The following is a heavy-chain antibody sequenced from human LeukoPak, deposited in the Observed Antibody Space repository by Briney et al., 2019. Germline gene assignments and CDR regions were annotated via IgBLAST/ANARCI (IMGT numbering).Heavy chain of an antibody. V-gene: IGHV4-4*02. CDR3: ARTYDFWSGYSDLYAFDI. Sequence: PSGTLSLTCAVSGGSISSSNWWSWVRQPPGKGLEWIGEIYHSGSTNYNPSLKSRVTISVDKSKNQFSLKLSSVTAADTAVYYCARTYDFWSGYSDLYAFDIWGQGTMVTVSS. CDR2: IYHSGST. CDR1: GGSISSSNW. D-gene: IGHD3-3*01. J-gene: IGHJ3*02.